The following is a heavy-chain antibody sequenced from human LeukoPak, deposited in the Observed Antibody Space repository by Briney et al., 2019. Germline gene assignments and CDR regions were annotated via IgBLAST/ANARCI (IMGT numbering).Heavy chain of an antibody. J-gene: IGHJ4*02. V-gene: IGHV3-23*01. CDR1: GFTFSSYA. CDR2: ISGSGGST. Sequence: GGSLRLSCAASGFTFSSYAMSWVRQAPGKGLEWVSAISGSGGSTYYADSVKGRFTISRDNSKNTLYLQMNSLRAEDTAVYYCAKVDVFGVVIDAHPIDYWGQGTLATVSS. D-gene: IGHD3-3*01. CDR3: AKVDVFGVVIDAHPIDY.